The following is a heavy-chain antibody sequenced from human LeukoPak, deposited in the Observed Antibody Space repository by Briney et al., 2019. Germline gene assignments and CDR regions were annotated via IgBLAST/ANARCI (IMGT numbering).Heavy chain of an antibody. Sequence: GGSLRLSCAASGFTFSSYAMHWVRQAPGKGLEWVAVISYDGSNKYYADSVKGRFTISRDNSKNTLYLQMNSLRAEDTAVYYCAKDLSLYCGGDCYRNEFYFDYWGQGTLVTVSS. V-gene: IGHV3-30-3*01. CDR1: GFTFSSYA. D-gene: IGHD2-21*02. CDR3: AKDLSLYCGGDCYRNEFYFDY. J-gene: IGHJ4*02. CDR2: ISYDGSNK.